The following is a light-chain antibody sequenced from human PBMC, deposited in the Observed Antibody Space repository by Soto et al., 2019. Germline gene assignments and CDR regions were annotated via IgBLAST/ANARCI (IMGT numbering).Light chain of an antibody. CDR1: SSNVGGYNY. V-gene: IGLV2-14*01. J-gene: IGLJ1*01. CDR3: RSYTTSRRGV. Sequence: QSVLTHPASVSGSPGQSITISCTGTSSNVGGYNYVSWYQQHPGKAPKLMIYEVSNLPSGVSNLFSGSKSVNTASLTISGLQAEDEADYYCRSYTTSRRGVFGTGTKVNVL. CDR2: EVS.